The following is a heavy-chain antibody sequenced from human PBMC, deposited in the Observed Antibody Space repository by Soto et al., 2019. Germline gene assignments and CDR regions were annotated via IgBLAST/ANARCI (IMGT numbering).Heavy chain of an antibody. Sequence: GGSLRLSCAAAGFSFSTYAMHWVRQTPGKGLEWVAVISYDGEHKYYRDSVKGGFTISRDSSQNTLYLEMNSLRPEDTAMYYCAKDISPIVAAADYWGQGTLVTVSS. CDR2: ISYDGEHK. J-gene: IGHJ4*02. CDR3: AKDISPIVAAADY. D-gene: IGHD1-26*01. V-gene: IGHV3-30*04. CDR1: GFSFSTYA.